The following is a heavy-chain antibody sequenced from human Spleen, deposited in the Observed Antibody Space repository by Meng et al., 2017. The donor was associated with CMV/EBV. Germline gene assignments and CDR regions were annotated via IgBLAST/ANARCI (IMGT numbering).Heavy chain of an antibody. V-gene: IGHV3-11*01. Sequence: GGSLRLSCAASGFTLTDYYVSWIRQAPGKGLEWLSYISGSGNTIHYADSVRGRFIISRDTPKNSVYLQMNSLRAEDTAVYYCARDLAVDPFDYWGQGTLVTVSS. J-gene: IGHJ4*02. CDR2: ISGSGNTI. CDR1: GFTLTDYY. D-gene: IGHD6-19*01. CDR3: ARDLAVDPFDY.